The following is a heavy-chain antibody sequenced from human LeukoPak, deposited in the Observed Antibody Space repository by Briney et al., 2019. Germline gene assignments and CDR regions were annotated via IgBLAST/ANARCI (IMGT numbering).Heavy chain of an antibody. D-gene: IGHD3-10*01. V-gene: IGHV3-30*02. CDR2: IWFDGSSI. CDR3: ARDALVRGVITAPDY. Sequence: GGSLRLSCAASGFNFSSYGMHWVRQAPGKGLEWVTSIWFDGSSIHYADSVKGRVIISRDNSKNTMYLQMNSLRAEDTAVYYCARDALVRGVITAPDYWGQGTLVTVSS. CDR1: GFNFSSYG. J-gene: IGHJ4*02.